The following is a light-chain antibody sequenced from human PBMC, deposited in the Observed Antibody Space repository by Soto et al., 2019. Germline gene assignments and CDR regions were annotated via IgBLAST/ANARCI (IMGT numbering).Light chain of an antibody. CDR2: DNN. Sequence: QSVLTQPPSVSAAPGQKVTISCSGSSSDIGNNHVSWYQQLPGTAPKLLIYDNNKRPSGIPDRFSGSKSGTSATLDITGLQTGDEGDYYCASKTTSSTVLFGGGTKLTVL. V-gene: IGLV1-51*01. CDR3: ASKTTSSTVL. J-gene: IGLJ2*01. CDR1: SSDIGNNH.